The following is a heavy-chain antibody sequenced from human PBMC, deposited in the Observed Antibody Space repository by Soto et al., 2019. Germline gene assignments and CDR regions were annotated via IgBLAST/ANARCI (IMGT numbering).Heavy chain of an antibody. CDR3: TGEGASGY. V-gene: IGHV3-30*03. Sequence: QVQLVESGGGVVQPGRSLRLSCVVSGFTVSSYGMHWVRQAPGKGLEWVAVISRDGGTKYYADSVKGRFTISRDNSRNTLFLEMNSLRGEDIAVYYCTGEGASGYWGQGTLVTVSS. J-gene: IGHJ4*02. CDR1: GFTVSSYG. CDR2: ISRDGGTK. D-gene: IGHD2-8*02.